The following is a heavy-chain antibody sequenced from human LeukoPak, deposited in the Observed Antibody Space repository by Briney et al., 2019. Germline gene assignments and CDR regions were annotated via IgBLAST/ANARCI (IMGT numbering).Heavy chain of an antibody. CDR1: GGSISSYY. V-gene: IGHV4-59*01. D-gene: IGHD3-9*01. Sequence: PETLSLACTVSGGSISSYYWSWIRQPPGKGLEWIGYIYYSGSTNYNPSLKSRVTISVDTSKNQFSLKLSSVTAADTAVYYCARELRYSSGFQHWGQGTLVTVSS. J-gene: IGHJ1*01. CDR2: IYYSGST. CDR3: ARELRYSSGFQH.